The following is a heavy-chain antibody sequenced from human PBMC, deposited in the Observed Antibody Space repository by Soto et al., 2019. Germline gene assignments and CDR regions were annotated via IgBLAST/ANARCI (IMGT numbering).Heavy chain of an antibody. CDR1: GYSIRSGYF. CDR3: ARSMYSTSAQLYYGMDV. V-gene: IGHV4-38-2*01. J-gene: IGHJ6*02. CDR2: MYHSGIT. Sequence: SETLSLTCAVSGYSIRSGYFWGWIRQPPGKGLEWIGSMYHSGITYYNLSLKGRVTISVYTSKNQLSLKLSSATAADTAVYYCARSMYSTSAQLYYGMDVWGQGTTVTVSS. D-gene: IGHD6-6*01.